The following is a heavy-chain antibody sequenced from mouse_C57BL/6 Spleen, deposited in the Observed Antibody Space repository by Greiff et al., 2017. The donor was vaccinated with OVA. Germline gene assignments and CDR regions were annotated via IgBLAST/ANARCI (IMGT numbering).Heavy chain of an antibody. CDR1: GYTFTDYE. CDR2: IDPETGGT. D-gene: IGHD2-3*01. Sequence: VQLQQSGAELVRPGASVTLSCKASGYTFTDYEMHWVKQTPVHGLEWIGAIDPETGGTAYNQKFKGKAILTADKSSSTAYMELRSLTSEDSAVYYCTSRGYDGYFHFDYWGQGTTLTVSS. V-gene: IGHV1-15*01. CDR3: TSRGYDGYFHFDY. J-gene: IGHJ2*01.